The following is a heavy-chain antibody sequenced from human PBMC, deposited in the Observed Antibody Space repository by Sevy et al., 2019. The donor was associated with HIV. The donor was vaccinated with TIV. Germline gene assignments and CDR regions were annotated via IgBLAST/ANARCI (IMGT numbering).Heavy chain of an antibody. CDR1: GGSVSSDTYY. V-gene: IGHV4-61*01. CDR3: TRVGGLTDYGMDV. J-gene: IGHJ6*02. D-gene: IGHD1-26*01. Sequence: SETLSLTCTVSGGSVSSDTYYWTWIRQPPGKGLEFIGYIYYNVRINYNPSLKSRVTISVDTSKNQFSLKVTSVTAAETAFDYCTRVGGLTDYGMDVWGQGTTVTVSS. CDR2: IYYNVRI.